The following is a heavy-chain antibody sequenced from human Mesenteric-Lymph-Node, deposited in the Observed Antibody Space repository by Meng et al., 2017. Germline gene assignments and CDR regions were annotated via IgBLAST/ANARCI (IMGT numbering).Heavy chain of an antibody. CDR2: ISSSGSTI. CDR1: GFTFSSYE. Sequence: GESLKISCVASGFTFSSYEMNWVRQAPGKGLEWVSYISSSGSTIYYADSVKGRFTISRDNSKNTLYLQMNSLRAEDTAVYYCAETGGYYDSSGYLQFDYWGQGTLVTVSS. J-gene: IGHJ4*02. CDR3: AETGGYYDSSGYLQFDY. D-gene: IGHD3-22*01. V-gene: IGHV3-48*03.